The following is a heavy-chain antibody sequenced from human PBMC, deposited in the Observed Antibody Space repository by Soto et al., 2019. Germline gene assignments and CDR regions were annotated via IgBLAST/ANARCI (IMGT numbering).Heavy chain of an antibody. CDR3: ARSSGYYYDSSGYYSNWFDP. J-gene: IGHJ5*02. Sequence: SETLSLTCTVSGGSISSYYWSWIRQPPGKGLEWIGYIYYSGSTNYNPSLKSRVTISVDTSKNQFSLKLSSVTAADTAVYYCARSSGYYYDSSGYYSNWFDPWGQGTLVT. CDR1: GGSISSYY. D-gene: IGHD3-22*01. CDR2: IYYSGST. V-gene: IGHV4-59*01.